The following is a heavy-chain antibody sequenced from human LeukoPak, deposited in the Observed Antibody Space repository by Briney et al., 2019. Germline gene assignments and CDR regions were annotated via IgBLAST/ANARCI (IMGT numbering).Heavy chain of an antibody. CDR1: GFTFSSYA. V-gene: IGHV3-23*01. Sequence: PGGSLRLSCAASGFTFSSYAMSWVRQAPGKGMEWVSAISGSGGSTYYADSVKGRFTISRDNSKNTLYLQMNSLRAEDTAVYYCAKDVRGYDALIDYWGQGTLVTVSS. CDR2: ISGSGGST. D-gene: IGHD5-12*01. J-gene: IGHJ4*02. CDR3: AKDVRGYDALIDY.